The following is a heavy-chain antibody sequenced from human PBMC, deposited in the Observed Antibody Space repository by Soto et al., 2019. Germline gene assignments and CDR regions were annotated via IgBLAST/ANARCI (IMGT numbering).Heavy chain of an antibody. D-gene: IGHD6-6*01. Sequence: ASETLSLTCAVYGGSFSGYYWSWIRQPPGKGLEWIGEINHSGSTNYNPSLKSRVTISVDTSKNQFSLKLSSVTAADTAVYYCARAAARVERDRQNYYYYYMDVWGKGTTVTVSS. V-gene: IGHV4-34*01. CDR2: INHSGST. J-gene: IGHJ6*03. CDR1: GGSFSGYY. CDR3: ARAAARVERDRQNYYYYYMDV.